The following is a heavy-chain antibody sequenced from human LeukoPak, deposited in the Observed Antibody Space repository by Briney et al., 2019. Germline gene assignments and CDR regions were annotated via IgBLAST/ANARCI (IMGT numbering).Heavy chain of an antibody. V-gene: IGHV4-4*02. Sequence: IPSETLSLTCTVSGDSISSSHWWSWVRQPPGKGLEWIGEVYHSETTNYNPSLKSRVTISADTSKNQFSLKLTSVTAADTAVYYCANPARDFADSGAITWWGQGTLVTVSS. J-gene: IGHJ4*02. CDR1: GDSISSSHW. D-gene: IGHD4-17*01. CDR2: VYHSETT. CDR3: ANPARDFADSGAITW.